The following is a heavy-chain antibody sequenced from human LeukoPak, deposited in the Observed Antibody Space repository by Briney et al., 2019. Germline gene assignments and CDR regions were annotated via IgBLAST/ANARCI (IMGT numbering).Heavy chain of an antibody. CDR2: IKQDGSEK. D-gene: IGHD6-19*01. J-gene: IGHJ4*02. Sequence: GGSLRLSCAASGFTFSSYRMSWVRQAPGKGLEWVANIKQDGSEKYYVDSVKGRFTISRDNAKNSLYLQMNSLRAEDTAVYYCARGYSSGWSTYFDYWGQGTLVTVSS. CDR1: GFTFSSYR. V-gene: IGHV3-7*01. CDR3: ARGYSSGWSTYFDY.